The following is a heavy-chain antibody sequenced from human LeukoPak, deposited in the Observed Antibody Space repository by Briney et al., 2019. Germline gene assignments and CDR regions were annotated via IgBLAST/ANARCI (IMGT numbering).Heavy chain of an antibody. Sequence: GGSLRLSCVASGFTFGSYAMTWVRQPPGKGLEWVAAISGSGDKTYYADSVKGRFTISRDNSKTTLLLQLNSLGAGDSAVFYCAKDGTNYGLGTSFDNWGQGTLVTVSS. CDR3: AKDGTNYGLGTSFDN. V-gene: IGHV3-23*01. D-gene: IGHD3-10*01. CDR2: ISGSGDKT. J-gene: IGHJ4*02. CDR1: GFTFGSYA.